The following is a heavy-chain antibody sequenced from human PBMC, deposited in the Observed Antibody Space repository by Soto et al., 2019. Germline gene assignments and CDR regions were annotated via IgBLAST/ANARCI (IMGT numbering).Heavy chain of an antibody. D-gene: IGHD1-7*01. V-gene: IGHV6-1*01. J-gene: IGHJ6*03. Sequence: SQTLSLTCAISGDSVSSNSAAWNWIRQSPSRGLEWLGRTYYRSRWYNDYAVPVRSRITVNADTSKNQFSLQLTSVTPEDTAVYYCAGTTSYQWYYMEVWGKGTTVTVSS. CDR2: TYYRSRWYN. CDR3: AGTTSYQWYYMEV. CDR1: GDSVSSNSAA.